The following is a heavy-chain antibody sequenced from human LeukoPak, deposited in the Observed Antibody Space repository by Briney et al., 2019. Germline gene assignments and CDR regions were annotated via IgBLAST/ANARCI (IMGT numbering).Heavy chain of an antibody. CDR1: GGSFSGYY. V-gene: IGHV4-34*01. CDR3: ARGVRDGYNPGPFDY. D-gene: IGHD5-12*01. J-gene: IGHJ4*02. CDR2: INHSGST. Sequence: SETLPLTCAVYGGSFSGYYWSWIRQPPGKGLEWIGEINHSGSTNYNPSLKSRVTISVDTSKNQFSLKLSSVTAADTAVYYCARGVRDGYNPGPFDYWGQGTLVTVSS.